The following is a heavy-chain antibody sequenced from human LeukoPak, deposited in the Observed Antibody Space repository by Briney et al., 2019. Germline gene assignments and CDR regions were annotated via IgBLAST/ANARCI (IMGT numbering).Heavy chain of an antibody. V-gene: IGHV1-69*01. J-gene: IGHJ6*03. CDR1: GGTFSSYA. CDR2: IISIFGTA. Sequence: ASVKVSCKASGGTFSSYAISWVRQAPGQGLEWMGGIISIFGTANYAQKFQGRVTITADESTSTAYMELSSLRSEDTAVYYCAGYVDTAMDYYYYMDVWGKGTTVTVSS. D-gene: IGHD5-18*01. CDR3: AGYVDTAMDYYYYMDV.